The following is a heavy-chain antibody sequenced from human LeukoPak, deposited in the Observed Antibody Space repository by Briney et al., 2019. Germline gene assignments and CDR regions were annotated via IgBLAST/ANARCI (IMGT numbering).Heavy chain of an antibody. V-gene: IGHV1-2*02. J-gene: IGHJ4*02. D-gene: IGHD3-10*01. CDR3: ARDHVLSLVFGSGSYWFDY. Sequence: ASVKVSCKASGYTFTGYYMHWVRQAPGQGLEWMGWINPNSGGTNYAQKFQGRVTMTRDTSISTAYMELSRLRSDDTAVYYCARDHVLSLVFGSGSYWFDYWGQGTLVTVSS. CDR1: GYTFTGYY. CDR2: INPNSGGT.